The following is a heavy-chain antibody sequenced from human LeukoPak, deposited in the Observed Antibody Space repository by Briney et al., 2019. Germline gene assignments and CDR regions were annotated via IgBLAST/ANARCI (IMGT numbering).Heavy chain of an antibody. D-gene: IGHD6-13*01. CDR2: IYHSGST. CDR1: GGSISSGGYY. V-gene: IGHV4-30-2*01. J-gene: IGHJ4*02. CDR3: ARGREPFIAPFDY. Sequence: SQTLSLTCTVSGGSISSGGYYWSWIRQPPGKGLEWIGYIYHSGSTYYNPSLKSRVTISVDRSKNQFSLKLSSVTAADTAVYYCARGREPFIAPFDYWGQGTLVTVSS.